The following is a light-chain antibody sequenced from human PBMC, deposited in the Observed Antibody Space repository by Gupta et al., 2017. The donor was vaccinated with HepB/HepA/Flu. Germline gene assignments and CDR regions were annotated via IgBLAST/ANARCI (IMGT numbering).Light chain of an antibody. CDR3: LQDANLPIT. CDR2: DAS. J-gene: IGKJ4*01. Sequence: DIQMTQSPSSLSASVGDRVTITCQASQDISNYLNWYQQKPGKAPKLLIYDASNLETGVPSRFSGSGSGTDFTLTISRLQPEDIATYYCLQDANLPITFGGGTKVEIK. V-gene: IGKV1-33*01. CDR1: QDISNY.